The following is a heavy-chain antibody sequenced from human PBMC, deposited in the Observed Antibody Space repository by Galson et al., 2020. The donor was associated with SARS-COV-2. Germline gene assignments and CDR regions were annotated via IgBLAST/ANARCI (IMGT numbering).Heavy chain of an antibody. V-gene: IGHV1-24*01. Sequence: ASVKVSCKVSGDTLTNVVIHWVRQAPGKGHAWMGAFLPEQGEIIYPQKFRGSVTMTEDTSTDTAHMELSSLRSEDTAVFYCATVTGFGRLAELSSFYFDYWGQGSLVTVSS. CDR3: ATVTGFGRLAELSSFYFDY. CDR2: FLPEQGEI. CDR1: GDTLTNVV. J-gene: IGHJ4*02. D-gene: IGHD3-16*02.